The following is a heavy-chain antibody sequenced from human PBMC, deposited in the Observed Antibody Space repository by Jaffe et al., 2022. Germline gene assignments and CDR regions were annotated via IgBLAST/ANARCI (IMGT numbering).Heavy chain of an antibody. Sequence: QVQLVQSGAEVKKPGASVKVSCKASGYTFTGYYMHWVRQAPGQGLEWMGWINPNSGGTNYAQKFQGRVTMTRDTSISTAYMELSRLRSDDTAVYYCARGLLRGVPLLVVKPWFDPWGQGTLVTVSS. D-gene: IGHD3-22*01. V-gene: IGHV1-2*02. CDR2: INPNSGGT. CDR3: ARGLLRGVPLLVVKPWFDP. J-gene: IGHJ5*02. CDR1: GYTFTGYY.